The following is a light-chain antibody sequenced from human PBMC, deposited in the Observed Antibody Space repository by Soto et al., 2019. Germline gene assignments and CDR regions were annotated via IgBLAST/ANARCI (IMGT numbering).Light chain of an antibody. J-gene: IGLJ3*02. CDR3: NSYAGNSWV. CDR2: EVF. V-gene: IGLV2-8*01. Sequence: QSALTQPPSAAGSPGQPVTISCTGTSSDVGGYNRVSWYQHHPVKAPKLIIYEVFKRPSGVPDRFSGSKSGNTASLTVSGLQAEDEADYYCNSYAGNSWVFGGGTKLTVL. CDR1: SSDVGGYNR.